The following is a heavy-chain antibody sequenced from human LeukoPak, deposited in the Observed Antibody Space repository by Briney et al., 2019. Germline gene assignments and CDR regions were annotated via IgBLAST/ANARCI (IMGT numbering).Heavy chain of an antibody. D-gene: IGHD3-10*01. V-gene: IGHV4-59*01. CDR1: GGSISSYY. CDR3: ARTVWFGESLNWFDP. J-gene: IGHJ5*02. Sequence: SETLSLTCTVSGGSISSYYWSWIRQPPGKGLEWIGYIYYSGSTNYNPSLKSPVTISVDTSKNQFSLKLSSVTAADTAVHYCARTVWFGESLNWFDPWGQGTLVTVSS. CDR2: IYYSGST.